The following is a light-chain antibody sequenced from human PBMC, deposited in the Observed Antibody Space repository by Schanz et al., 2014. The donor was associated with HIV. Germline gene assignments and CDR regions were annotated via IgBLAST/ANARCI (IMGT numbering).Light chain of an antibody. CDR1: SSNIGAGYF. V-gene: IGLV1-40*01. J-gene: IGLJ2*01. CDR2: DDK. CDR3: AAWDDSLSGVVV. Sequence: QSVLTQPPSVSGAPGQRVTISCTGSSSNIGAGYFVHWYQQLPGTAPKLLIYDDKKRPSGVPDRFAGSKSGTSASLTISGIKAEDEPDYCCAAWDDSLSGVVVFGGGTKLTVL.